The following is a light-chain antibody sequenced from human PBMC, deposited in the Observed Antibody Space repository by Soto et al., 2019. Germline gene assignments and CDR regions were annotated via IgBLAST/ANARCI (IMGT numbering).Light chain of an antibody. CDR2: KTS. J-gene: IGKJ1*01. Sequence: DIQMTQSPSTLSASVGDRVTITCRASQSIDVWVAWYQQKPGRAPKLLMYKTSILESGVPSRFIGSGFGTEFTLTISSLQPDDFATYYCQQYHSFLWTFGQGTRVDIK. V-gene: IGKV1-5*03. CDR1: QSIDVW. CDR3: QQYHSFLWT.